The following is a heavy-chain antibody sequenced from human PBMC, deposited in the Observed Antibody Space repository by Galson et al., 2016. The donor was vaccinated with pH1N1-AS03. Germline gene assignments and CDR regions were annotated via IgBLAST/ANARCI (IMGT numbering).Heavy chain of an antibody. Sequence: SGYTFVNYGISWVRRAPGQGLEWMGWISGYDGHTGYAQKFQGRVTMTTDTSTNTAYMELRSLTSDDTAVYYCARDESGHMYWGQGTLVTVSS. D-gene: IGHD3-3*01. CDR2: ISGYDGHT. CDR3: ARDESGHMY. J-gene: IGHJ4*02. CDR1: GYTFVNYG. V-gene: IGHV1-18*01.